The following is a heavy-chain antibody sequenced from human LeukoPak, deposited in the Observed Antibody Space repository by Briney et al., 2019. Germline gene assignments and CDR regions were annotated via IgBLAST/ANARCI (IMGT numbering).Heavy chain of an antibody. D-gene: IGHD2-15*01. CDR3: ARGKTWTYCSGGSCSRYYYGMDV. CDR1: GGSFSGYY. CDR2: INHSGST. J-gene: IGHJ6*04. Sequence: SETLSLTCAVYGGSFSGYYWSWIRQPPGKGLERIGEINHSGSTNYNPSLKSRVTISVDTSKNQFSLKLSSVTAADTAVYYCARGKTWTYCSGGSCSRYYYGMDVWGKGTTVTVSS. V-gene: IGHV4-34*01.